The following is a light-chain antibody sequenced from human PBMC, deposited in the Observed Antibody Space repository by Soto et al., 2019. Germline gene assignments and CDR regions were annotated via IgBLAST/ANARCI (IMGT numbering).Light chain of an antibody. CDR2: DAS. Sequence: DIPMTQSPSSLSASVGDRVTITCQASQDISNYLNWYQQKPGKAPKLLIYDASNLETGVPSRFSGSVSGTDFTFTISSLQPEYIATYYCHQYDNLPLSTFGPWIKVHIK. CDR1: QDISNY. CDR3: HQYDNLPLST. J-gene: IGKJ3*01. V-gene: IGKV1-33*01.